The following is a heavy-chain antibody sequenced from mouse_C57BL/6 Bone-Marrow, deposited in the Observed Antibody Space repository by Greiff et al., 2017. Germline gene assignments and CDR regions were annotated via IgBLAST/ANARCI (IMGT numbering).Heavy chain of an antibody. CDR3: ARSGANWDFDY. CDR2: ISDGGSYT. V-gene: IGHV5-4*01. J-gene: IGHJ2*01. CDR1: GFTFSSYA. Sequence: EVQRVESGGGLVKPGGSLKLSCAASGFTFSSYAMSWVRQTPEKRLEWVATISDGGSYTYYPDNVKGRFTISRDNAKNNLYLQMSHLKSEDTAMXYCARSGANWDFDYWGQGTTLTVSS. D-gene: IGHD4-1*01.